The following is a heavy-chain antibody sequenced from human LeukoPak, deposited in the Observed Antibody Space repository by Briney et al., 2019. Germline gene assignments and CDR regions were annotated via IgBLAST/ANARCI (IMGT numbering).Heavy chain of an antibody. V-gene: IGHV4-59*01. J-gene: IGHJ5*02. CDR1: GGSIGSYY. CDR2: IYYSGST. Sequence: SETLSLTCTVSGGSIGSYYWSWIRQPPGKGLEWIGYIYYSGSTNYNPSLKSRVTISVDTSKNQFSLKLSSVTAADTAVYYCARGGRGQPNWFDPWGQGTLVTVSS. D-gene: IGHD3-10*01. CDR3: ARGGRGQPNWFDP.